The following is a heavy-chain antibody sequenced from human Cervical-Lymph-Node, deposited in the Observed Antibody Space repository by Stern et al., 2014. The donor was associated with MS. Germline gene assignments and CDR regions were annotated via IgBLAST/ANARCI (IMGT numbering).Heavy chain of an antibody. CDR2: ITSTSTYT. J-gene: IGHJ4*02. V-gene: IGHV3-21*01. Sequence: EVHLVESGGGLVQPGGSLRLSCAASGFTFSNYSMSWVRQAPGKVLEWVSSITSTSTYTYYADSVRGRFTISRDNAKKSLYLQMNSLRAEDTAVYYCGGNYWGQGTLVTVSS. CDR1: GFTFSNYS. CDR3: GGNY.